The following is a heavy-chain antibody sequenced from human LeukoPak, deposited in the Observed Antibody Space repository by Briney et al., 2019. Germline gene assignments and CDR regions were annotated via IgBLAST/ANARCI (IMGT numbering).Heavy chain of an antibody. CDR2: ISYDGSNK. V-gene: IGHV3-30*18. CDR1: GFTFSSYA. CDR3: AKDPTSSVTATTSDY. Sequence: GGSLRLSCAASGFTFSSYAMSWVRQAPGKGLEWVAVISYDGSNKYYADSVKGRFTISRDNSKNTLYLQMNSLRAEDTAVYYCAKDPTSSVTATTSDYWGQGTLVTVSS. J-gene: IGHJ4*02. D-gene: IGHD2-21*02.